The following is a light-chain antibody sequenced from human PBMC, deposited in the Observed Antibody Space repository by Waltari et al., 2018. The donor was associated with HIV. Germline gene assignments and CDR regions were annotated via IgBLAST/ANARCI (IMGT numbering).Light chain of an antibody. CDR1: ESLGNN. CDR2: GAS. Sequence: EIVMTQFPATLSVSPGERVIFSCRASESLGNNLAWYQHKPGQAHRLLIYGASIRTAGNPARFSGGGSGTDFTLTVTIVQSEDFAVYYCHQYKDWPVTFGQGTRLDIK. V-gene: IGKV3D-15*03. CDR3: HQYKDWPVT. J-gene: IGKJ5*01.